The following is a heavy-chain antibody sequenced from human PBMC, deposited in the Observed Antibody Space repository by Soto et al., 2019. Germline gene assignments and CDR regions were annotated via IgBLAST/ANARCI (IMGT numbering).Heavy chain of an antibody. D-gene: IGHD2-21*02. CDR1: GGTFSSYA. CDR2: IIPIFGTA. CDR3: ARGLTQPLVCGGDGSGAFDI. J-gene: IGHJ3*02. V-gene: IGHV1-69*01. Sequence: QVQLVQSGAEVKKPGSSVKVSCKASGGTFSSYAISWVRQAPGQGLEWMGGIIPIFGTANYAQKLQGRVTITADESTSTAYMELSSLRSEDTAVYYCARGLTQPLVCGGDGSGAFDIWGQGTMVTVSS.